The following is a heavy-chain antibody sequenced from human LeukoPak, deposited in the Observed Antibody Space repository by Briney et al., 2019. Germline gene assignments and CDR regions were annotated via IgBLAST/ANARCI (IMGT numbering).Heavy chain of an antibody. CDR2: IDPSDSYT. CDR3: ARRTWVEWFDP. Sequence: GESLKISCKGSRYSFTSYWIFWVRQMPGKGLEWMGRIDPSDSYTNYSPSFQVHVTISTDKSTSTAYLQWSSLKASDAAMYYCARRTWVEWFDPWGQGTLVTVSS. CDR1: RYSFTSYW. D-gene: IGHD1-7*01. J-gene: IGHJ5*02. V-gene: IGHV5-10-1*01.